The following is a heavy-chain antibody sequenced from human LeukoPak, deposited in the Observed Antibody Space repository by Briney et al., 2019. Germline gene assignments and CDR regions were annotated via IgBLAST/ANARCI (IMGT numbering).Heavy chain of an antibody. Sequence: PGGSLRLSCATSGFTLTKHWMSWVRQAPGKGLEWVANINQGGSETNYVDSVKGRFTISRDNAKNSVYLQMNSLRVDDTAVYYCGQDYWGQGTLVAVSP. CDR2: INQGGSET. J-gene: IGHJ4*02. CDR1: GFTLTKHW. CDR3: GQDY. V-gene: IGHV3-7*01.